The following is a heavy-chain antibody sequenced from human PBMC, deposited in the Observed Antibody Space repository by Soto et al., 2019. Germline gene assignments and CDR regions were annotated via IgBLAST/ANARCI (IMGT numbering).Heavy chain of an antibody. Sequence: SETLSLTCTVSGGSISSYYWSWIRQPPGKGLEWIGEINHSGSTNYNPSLKSRVTISVDTSKNQFSLKLSSVTAADTAVYYCARGGGYCTNGVCSPPGYWGQGTLVTVSS. CDR1: GGSISSYY. D-gene: IGHD2-8*01. CDR3: ARGGGYCTNGVCSPPGY. CDR2: INHSGST. V-gene: IGHV4-34*01. J-gene: IGHJ4*02.